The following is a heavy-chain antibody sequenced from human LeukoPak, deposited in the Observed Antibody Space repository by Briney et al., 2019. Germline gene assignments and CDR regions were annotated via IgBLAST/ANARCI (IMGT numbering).Heavy chain of an antibody. D-gene: IGHD2-15*01. Sequence: ASVKVSCKASGYTFTGYYMHWVRQAPGQGLEWMGRINPNSGGTNYAQKFQGRVTMTRDTSISTAYMELSRLRSDDTAVYYCARTLVVAATPFVYWGQGTQVTVSS. CDR2: INPNSGGT. J-gene: IGHJ4*02. CDR3: ARTLVVAATPFVY. CDR1: GYTFTGYY. V-gene: IGHV1-2*06.